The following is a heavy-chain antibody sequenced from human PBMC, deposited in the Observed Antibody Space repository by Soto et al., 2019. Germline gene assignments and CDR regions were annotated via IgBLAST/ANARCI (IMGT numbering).Heavy chain of an antibody. Sequence: EVQVLESGGGSVQPGGSLRLSCAASGFTFSNFAMSWVRHAPGKGLEWVSEITGSTGTTYYADSVRVRFIISRDNSQNTLHLQMNSLRPEDTSVYYCAKDTSSSPYYMDVWGKGTTVTVSS. V-gene: IGHV3-23*01. J-gene: IGHJ6*03. D-gene: IGHD2-2*01. CDR1: GFTFSNFA. CDR2: ITGSTGTT. CDR3: AKDTSSSPYYMDV.